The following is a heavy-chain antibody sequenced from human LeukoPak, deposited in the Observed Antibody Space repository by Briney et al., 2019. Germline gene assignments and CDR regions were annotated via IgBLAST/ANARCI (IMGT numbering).Heavy chain of an antibody. CDR1: GFTFSSYW. D-gene: IGHD2-15*01. CDR3: ARDRGAATYPHFDY. CDR2: INQDGSET. J-gene: IGHJ4*02. V-gene: IGHV3-7*01. Sequence: GGSLRLSCAASGFTFSSYWMTWVRQAPGKGLEWVANINQDGSETHYVESVKGRFTISRDNAKNSLYLQLNSLRAEDTAVYFCARDRGAATYPHFDYWGQGTLVTVSS.